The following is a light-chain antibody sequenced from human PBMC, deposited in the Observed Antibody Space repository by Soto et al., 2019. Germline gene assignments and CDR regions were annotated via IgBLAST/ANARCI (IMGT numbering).Light chain of an antibody. CDR2: DVS. J-gene: IGKJ5*01. Sequence: AIQVTQSPSSLSASVGDRVTITCRASQDIRGALAWYQQKPGKVPKLLIYDVSTLESGVPSRFSGSGSGTEFTLAISSLQPEDFGTYYCQQFNSYPITFGHGTRLEIK. V-gene: IGKV1-13*02. CDR3: QQFNSYPIT. CDR1: QDIRGA.